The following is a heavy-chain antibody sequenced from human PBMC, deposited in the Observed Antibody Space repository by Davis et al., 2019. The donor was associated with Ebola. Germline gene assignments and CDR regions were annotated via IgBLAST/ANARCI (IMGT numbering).Heavy chain of an antibody. CDR2: ISYDGSNK. V-gene: IGHV3-30*03. CDR3: ARLWQLLHHRELAWFDP. D-gene: IGHD2-15*01. Sequence: GESLKISCAASGFTFSSYGMHWVRQAPGKGLEWVAVISYDGSNKYYADSVKGRFTISRDNSKNTLYLQMNSLRAEDTAVYYCARLWQLLHHRELAWFDPWGQGTLVTVSS. J-gene: IGHJ5*02. CDR1: GFTFSSYG.